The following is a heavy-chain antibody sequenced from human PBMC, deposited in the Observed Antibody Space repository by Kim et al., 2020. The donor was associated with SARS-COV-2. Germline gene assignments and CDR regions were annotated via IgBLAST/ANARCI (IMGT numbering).Heavy chain of an antibody. V-gene: IGHV4-59*13. CDR3: ARATYYYDSSGYYNGDWYFDL. CDR2: IYYSGST. Sequence: SETLSLTCTVSGGSISSYYWSWIRQPPGKGLEWIGYIYYSGSTNYNPSLKSRVTISVDTSKNQFSLKLSSVTAADTAVYYCARATYYYDSSGYYNGDWYFDLWGRGTLVTVSS. CDR1: GGSISSYY. D-gene: IGHD3-22*01. J-gene: IGHJ2*01.